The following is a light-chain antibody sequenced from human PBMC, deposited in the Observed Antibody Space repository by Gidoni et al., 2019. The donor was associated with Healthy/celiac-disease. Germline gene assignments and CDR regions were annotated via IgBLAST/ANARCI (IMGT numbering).Light chain of an antibody. CDR1: QSVISSY. Sequence: EIVLTQSPGPLSLSPGERATLACRASQSVISSYLAWYQQKPGQAPRLLIYGASSRATGIPDRFSGSGSGTDFTLTISRLEPEDCAVYYCQQYGSSPRTFGQGTKVEIK. CDR2: GAS. V-gene: IGKV3-20*01. J-gene: IGKJ1*01. CDR3: QQYGSSPRT.